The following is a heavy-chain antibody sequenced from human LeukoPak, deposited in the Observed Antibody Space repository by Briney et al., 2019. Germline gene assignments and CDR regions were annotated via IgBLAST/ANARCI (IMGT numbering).Heavy chain of an antibody. CDR2: SYHSGST. Sequence: KPSETLSLTRAVSGYSISSGYYWGWIRQPPGKGLEWIGSSYHSGSTYYNPSLKSRVTISVDTSKNQFSLKLSSVTAADKAVYYCARGVMSMAGDYWGQGTLVTVSS. J-gene: IGHJ4*02. V-gene: IGHV4-38-2*01. CDR3: ARGVMSMAGDY. D-gene: IGHD4/OR15-4a*01. CDR1: GYSISSGYY.